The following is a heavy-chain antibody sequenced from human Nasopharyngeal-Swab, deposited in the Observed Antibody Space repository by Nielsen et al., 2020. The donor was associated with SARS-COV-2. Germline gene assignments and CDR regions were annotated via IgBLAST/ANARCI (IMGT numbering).Heavy chain of an antibody. J-gene: IGHJ4*02. CDR2: IRSKGNTYAT. V-gene: IGHV3-73*01. Sequence: GGSLRLSCAASGFTFNDSAIHWVRQASGKGLEWVGRIRSKGNTYATAYAASVKGRFIIFRDDPTNTAYLQMNSLKTEDTAVYYCTRCGGGCYSGRDYWGQGTLVTVSS. D-gene: IGHD2-15*01. CDR3: TRCGGGCYSGRDY. CDR1: GFTFNDSA.